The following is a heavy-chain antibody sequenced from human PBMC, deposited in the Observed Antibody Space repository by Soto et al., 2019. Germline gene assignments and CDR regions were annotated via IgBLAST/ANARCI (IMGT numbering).Heavy chain of an antibody. V-gene: IGHV3-15*01. D-gene: IGHD4-17*01. J-gene: IGHJ4*02. CDR3: TIRPTTVVTRADY. Sequence: EVQLVESGGGLVKPGGSLRLSCAASGFTFSNAWMSWVRQAPGKGLEWVGRIKSKTDGGTTDYAAPVKGRCTISRDDSKNTLYLQMNSLKTEDTAVYYCTIRPTTVVTRADYWGQGTLVTVSS. CDR2: IKSKTDGGTT. CDR1: GFTFSNAW.